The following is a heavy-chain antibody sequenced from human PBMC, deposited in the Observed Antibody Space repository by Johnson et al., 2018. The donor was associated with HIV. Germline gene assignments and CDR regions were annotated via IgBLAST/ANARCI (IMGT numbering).Heavy chain of an antibody. Sequence: VQLVESGGGVVRPGGSLRLSCAASGFTFDDYGMSWVRQAPGKGLEWVSGMNWNGGSTGYADSVKGRFTISRDNAKNSLYLQMNSLRAEDTAVYYCARGSYYDSSGDAFDIWGQGTMVTVSS. J-gene: IGHJ3*02. CDR1: GFTFDDYG. CDR2: MNWNGGST. V-gene: IGHV3-20*04. CDR3: ARGSYYDSSGDAFDI. D-gene: IGHD3-22*01.